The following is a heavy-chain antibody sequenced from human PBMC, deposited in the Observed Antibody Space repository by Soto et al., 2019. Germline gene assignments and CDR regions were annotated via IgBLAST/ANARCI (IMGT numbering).Heavy chain of an antibody. CDR2: INQSGST. CDR1: SESFSKYY. CDR3: ARGLFSPGDYVPYYFDY. J-gene: IGHJ4*02. D-gene: IGHD4-17*01. V-gene: IGHV4-34*01. Sequence: SETLSLTCAVYSESFSKYYWNWIRQSPGKGLEWIGEINQSGSTNYNPSLKSRVTISVDTSKNQFSLKLSSVTAADTAVYYCARGLFSPGDYVPYYFDYWGQGTLVTVSS.